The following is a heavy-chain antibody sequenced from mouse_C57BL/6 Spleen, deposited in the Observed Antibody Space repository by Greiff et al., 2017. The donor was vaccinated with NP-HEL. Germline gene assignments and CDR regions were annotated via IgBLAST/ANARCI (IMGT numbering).Heavy chain of an antibody. CDR3: ANGNEHFDY. CDR1: GYAFSSSW. D-gene: IGHD2-1*01. V-gene: IGHV1-82*01. J-gene: IGHJ2*01. CDR2: IYPGDGDT. Sequence: VKLMESGPELVKPGASVKISCKASGYAFSSSWMNWVKQRPGKGLEWIGRIYPGDGDTNYNGKFKGKATLTADKSSSTAYMQLSSLTSEDSAVYFCANGNEHFDYWGQGTTLTVSS.